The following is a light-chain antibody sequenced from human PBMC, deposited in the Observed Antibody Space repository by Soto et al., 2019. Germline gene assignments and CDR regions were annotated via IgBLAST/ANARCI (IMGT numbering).Light chain of an antibody. CDR2: GNS. V-gene: IGLV1-40*01. J-gene: IGLJ1*01. CDR3: QSYDSSLSAS. CDR1: SSSIGAGYD. Sequence: QSVLTQPPSVSGAPGQRVTISCTGSSSSIGAGYDVHWYQQLPGTAPKLLIYGNSNRPSGVPDRFSGSKSGTSASLAITGLQAEDESDYYCQSYDSSLSASFGTGTKLTVL.